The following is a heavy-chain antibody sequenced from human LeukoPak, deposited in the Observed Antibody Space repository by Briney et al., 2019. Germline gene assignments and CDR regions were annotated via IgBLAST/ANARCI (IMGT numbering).Heavy chain of an antibody. V-gene: IGHV3-7*04. CDR2: IKHDGSEA. CDR3: TRDALFGSGRTHLDF. CDR1: EFTFNRYW. J-gene: IGHJ4*02. Sequence: TGGSLRLSCAASEFTFNRYWMSWVRQAPGKGLEWVANIKHDGSEAHYVDSVKDRFTISRDNAKNSLSLQMNSLNVDDTGVYFCTRDALFGSGRTHLDFWSQGTLVSVSS. D-gene: IGHD3-10*01.